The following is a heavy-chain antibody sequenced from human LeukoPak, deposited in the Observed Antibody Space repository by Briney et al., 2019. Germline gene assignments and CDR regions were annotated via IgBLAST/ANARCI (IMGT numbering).Heavy chain of an antibody. D-gene: IGHD3-10*01. CDR3: ARDVSLVRGVINPNWFDP. J-gene: IGHJ5*02. Sequence: SETLSLTCAVSGDSISGGGDSWTWIRQPPGKGLEWIGYIYYSGSAYYNPSLESRITISVDTSKNQFSLRLRSLNAADTAIYYCARDVSLVRGVINPNWFDPWGQGTLVTVSS. V-gene: IGHV4-30-4*07. CDR1: GDSISGGGDS. CDR2: IYYSGSA.